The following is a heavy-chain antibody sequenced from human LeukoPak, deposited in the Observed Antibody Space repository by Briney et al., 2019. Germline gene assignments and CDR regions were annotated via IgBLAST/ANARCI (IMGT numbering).Heavy chain of an antibody. Sequence: ASVKVSCKASGYSFTSYAINWVRQAPGQGLEWMGWININTGNPTYAQGFTGRFVFSLDTSVSTAYLQISSLEAEDTAVYYCARGSIGLMTTMTDWGQGTLVTVSS. V-gene: IGHV7-4-1*02. CDR3: ARGSIGLMTTMTD. J-gene: IGHJ4*02. CDR2: ININTGNP. D-gene: IGHD4-17*01. CDR1: GYSFTSYA.